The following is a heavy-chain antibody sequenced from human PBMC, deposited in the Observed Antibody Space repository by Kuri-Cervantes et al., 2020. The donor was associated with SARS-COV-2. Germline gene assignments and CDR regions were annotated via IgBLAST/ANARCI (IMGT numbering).Heavy chain of an antibody. CDR2: ISYDGSNK. D-gene: IGHD3-16*01. Sequence: LSLTCAASGFTFSSYAMHWVRQAPGKGLEWVAVISYDGSNKYYADSVKGRFTISRDNSKNTLYLQMNSLRAEDTAVYYCARVPGGHDAFDIWGQGTMVTVSS. CDR1: GFTFSSYA. CDR3: ARVPGGHDAFDI. J-gene: IGHJ3*02. V-gene: IGHV3-30-3*01.